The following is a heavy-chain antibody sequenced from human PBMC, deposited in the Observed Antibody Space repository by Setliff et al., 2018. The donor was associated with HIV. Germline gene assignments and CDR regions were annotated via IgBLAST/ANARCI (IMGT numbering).Heavy chain of an antibody. V-gene: IGHV4-38-2*01. CDR1: AYSISSGYY. D-gene: IGHD3-22*01. J-gene: IGHJ1*01. CDR3: ARQWRDQYNSGVSTEYFQH. CDR2: IYHSGST. Sequence: SETLSLTCAVSAYSISSGYYWGWIRQPPGKGMEWIGSIYHSGSTYYNPSLMSRVTISVDTSKNQFSLKLRSVTAADTAVYYCARQWRDQYNSGVSTEYFQHWGLGTLVTVSS.